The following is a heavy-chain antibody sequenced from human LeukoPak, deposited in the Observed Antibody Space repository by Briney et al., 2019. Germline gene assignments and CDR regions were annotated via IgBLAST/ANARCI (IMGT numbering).Heavy chain of an antibody. V-gene: IGHV3-23*01. CDR3: AKDRGMVGASVGAFDY. CDR2: ISDSGETT. D-gene: IGHD1-26*01. Sequence: GGSLSLSCAASGFTFRNHAMNWVRQAPGKGLEWVSVISDSGETTYYPASLKGRITISRDNSQNTLYMQMSSRRGEDTGLCYCAKDRGMVGASVGAFDYWGEGTLVTVSS. J-gene: IGHJ4*02. CDR1: GFTFRNHA.